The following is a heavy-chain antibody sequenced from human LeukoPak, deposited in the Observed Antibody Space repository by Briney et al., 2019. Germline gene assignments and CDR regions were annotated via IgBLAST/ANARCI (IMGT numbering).Heavy chain of an antibody. CDR3: ATTLRNKPP. D-gene: IGHD5-12*01. CDR2: MNPNSGNT. V-gene: IGHV1-8*01. Sequence: ASVKVSCKASGYTFTSYDINWVRQATGQGLEWMGYMNPNSGNTGYAQKFQGRVTMTSDTSISTAFMELSSPTSEDTAIYYCATTLRNKPPWGQGTLVTVSS. J-gene: IGHJ4*02. CDR1: GYTFTSYD.